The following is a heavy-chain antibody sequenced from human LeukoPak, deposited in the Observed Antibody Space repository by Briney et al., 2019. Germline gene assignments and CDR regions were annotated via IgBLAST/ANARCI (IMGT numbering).Heavy chain of an antibody. CDR3: ARVALSAAGIYYYYYMDV. CDR1: GFTFKYYG. CDR2: IRFDSTNY. Sequence: QSGGSLRLSCEASGFTFKYYGMHWVRQAPGKGLEWVAFIRFDSTNYYYADSVKGRFTISRDNAKNSLYLQMNSLRAEDTAVYYCARVALSAAGIYYYYYMDVWGKGTTVTVSS. D-gene: IGHD6-13*01. V-gene: IGHV3-30*02. J-gene: IGHJ6*03.